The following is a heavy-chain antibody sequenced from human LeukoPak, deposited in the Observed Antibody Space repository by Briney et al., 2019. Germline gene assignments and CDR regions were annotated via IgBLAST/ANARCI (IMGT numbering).Heavy chain of an antibody. D-gene: IGHD1-14*01. CDR1: GGSISSYY. CDR2: IYYSGST. J-gene: IGHJ6*02. CDR3: ARELTLLHRLGMDV. V-gene: IGHV4-59*01. Sequence: SETLSLTCTVSGGSISSYYWSWIRQPPGKGLEWIGYIYYSGSTNYNPSLKSRVTISVDTSKNQFSLKLSSVTAADTAVYHCARELTLLHRLGMDVWGQGTTVTVSS.